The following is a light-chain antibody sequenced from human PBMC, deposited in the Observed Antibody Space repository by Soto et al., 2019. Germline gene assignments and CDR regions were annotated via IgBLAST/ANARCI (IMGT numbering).Light chain of an antibody. Sequence: QSALTQPASVSGSPGQSITISCTGTSSDVGSYDLVSWYQHHPGTAPKLILYEVTKRPSGVSNRFSGSKSGNTASLTISGLQTEDDSHYYCCSSANGNTLLFGGGTKVTVL. CDR1: SSDVGSYDL. CDR3: CSSANGNTLL. CDR2: EVT. J-gene: IGLJ2*01. V-gene: IGLV2-23*02.